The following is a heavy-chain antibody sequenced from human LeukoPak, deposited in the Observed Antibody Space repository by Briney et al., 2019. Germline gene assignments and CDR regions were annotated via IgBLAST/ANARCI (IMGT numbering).Heavy chain of an antibody. CDR2: VDPEDGET. Sequence: ASVKVSCKASGYTFTDYYMHWVQQPPGKGLAWMGRVDPEDGETIYAGKFQGRVTITADTSTDTAYMELSSLRSEDTAVYYCARALRYYGSGSYYNVNWFDPWGQGTLVTVSS. CDR1: GYTFTDYY. CDR3: ARALRYYGSGSYYNVNWFDP. J-gene: IGHJ5*02. V-gene: IGHV1-69-2*01. D-gene: IGHD3-10*01.